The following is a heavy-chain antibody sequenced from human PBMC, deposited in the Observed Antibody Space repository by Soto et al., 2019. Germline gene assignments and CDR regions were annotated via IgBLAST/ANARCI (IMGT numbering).Heavy chain of an antibody. J-gene: IGHJ4*02. D-gene: IGHD3-10*01. Sequence: SETLSLTCTVSGGSIRDRSYYWGWIRQPPGKGLEWIGSIYFGGSTYYNPSFKSRVTISVDTSKSQVSLNLIFVTAADTAVYYCARLWSGERPPDYWGQGTLVTVSS. CDR2: IYFGGST. V-gene: IGHV4-39*01. CDR3: ARLWSGERPPDY. CDR1: GGSIRDRSYY.